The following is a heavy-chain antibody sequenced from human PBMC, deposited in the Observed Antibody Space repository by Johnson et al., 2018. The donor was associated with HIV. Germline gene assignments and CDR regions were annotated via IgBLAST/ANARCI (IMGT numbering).Heavy chain of an antibody. CDR1: GFSVSNTY. CDR3: ARDGVYSSPHDAFDI. J-gene: IGHJ3*02. Sequence: VQLVESGGGLVQSGGSLRLSCGASGFSVSNTYMNWVRQAPGKGLEWLANIKEDGSEDYYVDSLKGRFTISRDNAQSSLYLQMENLRAEDSAIYYCARDGVYSSPHDAFDIWGQGTTVTVSS. D-gene: IGHD6-13*01. CDR2: IKEDGSED. V-gene: IGHV3-7*05.